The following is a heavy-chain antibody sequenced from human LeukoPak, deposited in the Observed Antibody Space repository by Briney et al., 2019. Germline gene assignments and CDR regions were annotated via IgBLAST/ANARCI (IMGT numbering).Heavy chain of an antibody. CDR2: ISSSGSTI. J-gene: IGHJ4*02. D-gene: IGHD3-9*01. V-gene: IGHV3-11*01. CDR3: ATGRVTGYSNFAY. CDR1: GFTFSDYY. Sequence: PGGSLRLSCAASGFTFSDYYMSWIRQAPGKGLEWVSYISSSGSTIYYADSVKGRFTISRDNAKNSLYLQMNSLRAEDTAVYYCATGRVTGYSNFAYWGQGTLVTVSP.